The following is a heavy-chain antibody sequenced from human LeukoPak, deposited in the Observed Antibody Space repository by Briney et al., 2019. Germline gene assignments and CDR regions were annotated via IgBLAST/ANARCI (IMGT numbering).Heavy chain of an antibody. CDR2: INLNSGGT. J-gene: IGHJ4*02. CDR3: ASGYYYDSSGYPDY. V-gene: IGHV1-2*02. Sequence: ASVKVSCKASGYTFTGYYMHWVRQAPGQGLEWMGWINLNSGGTNYAQKFQGRVTMTRDTSISTAYMELSRLRSDDTAVYYCASGYYYDSSGYPDYWGQGTLVTVSS. CDR1: GYTFTGYY. D-gene: IGHD3-22*01.